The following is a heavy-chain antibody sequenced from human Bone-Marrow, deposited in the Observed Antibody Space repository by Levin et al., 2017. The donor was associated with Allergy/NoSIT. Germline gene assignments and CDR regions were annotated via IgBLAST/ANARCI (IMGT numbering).Heavy chain of an antibody. V-gene: IGHV4-31*03. CDR1: GDSINTFSYF. Sequence: SQTLSLTCTVSGDSINTFSYFWSWIRQQPGKGLEWIAYVHSSGTTYYNPSLKSRVSMPIDTSNNQFSLDVSSMTAAETAVYFCAGRGTYFFDYWGQGMLVTVSS. CDR2: VHSSGTT. CDR3: AGRGTYFFDY. J-gene: IGHJ4*02.